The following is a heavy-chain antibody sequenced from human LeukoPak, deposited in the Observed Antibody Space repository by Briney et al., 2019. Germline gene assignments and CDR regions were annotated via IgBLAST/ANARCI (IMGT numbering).Heavy chain of an antibody. CDR3: ARSELDRYNWNDGYYYYYYMDV. CDR2: IYTSGST. Sequence: SETLSLTCTVSGGSISSYYWSWIRQPAGKGLERIGRIYTSGSTNYNPSLKSRVTTSVDTSKNQFSLKLSSVTAADTAVYYCARSELDRYNWNDGYYYYYYMDVWGKGTTVTVSS. J-gene: IGHJ6*03. D-gene: IGHD1-1*01. CDR1: GGSISSYY. V-gene: IGHV4-4*07.